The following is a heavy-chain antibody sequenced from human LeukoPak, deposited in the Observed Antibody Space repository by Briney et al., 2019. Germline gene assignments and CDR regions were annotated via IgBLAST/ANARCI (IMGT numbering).Heavy chain of an antibody. CDR3: AKDLANSSSWWGANFYYYGMDV. Sequence: GGSLRLSCAASGFTFKKYCLEWVRQAPGKGLEWVALISYDGSHSYYADSVEGRFTISRDDSKNTLDLQMNSLRVEDTAVYYCAKDLANSSSWWGANFYYYGMDVWGQGAAVTVSS. D-gene: IGHD6-13*01. CDR2: ISYDGSHS. J-gene: IGHJ6*02. CDR1: GFTFKKYC. V-gene: IGHV3-30*18.